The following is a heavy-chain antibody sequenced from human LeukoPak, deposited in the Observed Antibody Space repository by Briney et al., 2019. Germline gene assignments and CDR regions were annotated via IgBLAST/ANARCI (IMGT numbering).Heavy chain of an antibody. J-gene: IGHJ4*02. V-gene: IGHV3-21*04. Sequence: GGSLRLSCAASGFTFSSYSMNWVRQAPGKGLEWVSSISSSSSYIYYADSVKGRFTISRDNAKNSLYLQMNSLRAEDTAVYYCAKSFGYSRSWFDYWGQGTPVTVSS. CDR1: GFTFSSYS. D-gene: IGHD6-13*01. CDR2: ISSSSSYI. CDR3: AKSFGYSRSWFDY.